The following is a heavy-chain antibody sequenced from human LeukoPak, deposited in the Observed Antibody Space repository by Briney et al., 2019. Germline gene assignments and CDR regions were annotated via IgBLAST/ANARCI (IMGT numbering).Heavy chain of an antibody. Sequence: GGSLRLSCAASGFTFISYTMNWVRQAPGKGLKWVSSISSSSSYIYYADSVKGRFTISRDNAKNSLYLQMNSLRAEGTAVYYCARDPGPRPGGYWGQGTLVTVSS. J-gene: IGHJ4*02. V-gene: IGHV3-21*01. CDR1: GFTFISYT. D-gene: IGHD2-15*01. CDR2: ISSSSSYI. CDR3: ARDPGPRPGGY.